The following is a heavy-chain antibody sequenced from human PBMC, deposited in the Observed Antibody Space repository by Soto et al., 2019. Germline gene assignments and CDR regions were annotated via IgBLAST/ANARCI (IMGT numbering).Heavy chain of an antibody. Sequence: GGSLRLSCAASGFTVSSNYMSWVRQAPGKGLGWVSLINPDGSTTHYADSVKGRFSISRDNARNTVYLQMNSLRVEDTAVYYCARDLAGSPDYWGQGTLVTVSS. J-gene: IGHJ4*02. V-gene: IGHV3-74*01. D-gene: IGHD1-26*01. CDR1: GFTVSSNY. CDR2: INPDGSTT. CDR3: ARDLAGSPDY.